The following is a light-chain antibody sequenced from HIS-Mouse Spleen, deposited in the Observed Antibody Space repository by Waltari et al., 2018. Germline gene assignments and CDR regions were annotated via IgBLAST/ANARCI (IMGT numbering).Light chain of an antibody. CDR1: QGISSY. V-gene: IGKV1-8*01. CDR2: AAS. J-gene: IGKJ1*01. CDR3: QQYYSYPRT. Sequence: AIRMTQSPSSLSASTGDRVTITWRASQGISSYLAWYQQKPGKAPKLLIYAASTLQSGVPSRFSGSGSGTDFTLTISCLQSEDFAIYYCQQYYSYPRTFGQGTKVEIK.